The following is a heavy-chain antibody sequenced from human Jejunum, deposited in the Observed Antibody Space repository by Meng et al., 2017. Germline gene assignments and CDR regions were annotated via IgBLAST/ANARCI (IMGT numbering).Heavy chain of an antibody. V-gene: IGHV3-74*01. J-gene: IGHJ4*02. CDR2: IKNDGSST. Sequence: GGSLSLACAASGFTFNSYWMHWVRQGPGKGLVWVSQIKNDGSSTDYADSVKGRFTISRDTATNMLSLQMNSLRAEDTAVYYCARGRYASVGFDYWGQGTLVTVSS. CDR1: GFTFNSYW. D-gene: IGHD2-2*01. CDR3: ARGRYASVGFDY.